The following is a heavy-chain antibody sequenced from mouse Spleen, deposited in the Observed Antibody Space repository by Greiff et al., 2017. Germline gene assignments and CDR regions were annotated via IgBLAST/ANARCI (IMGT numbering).Heavy chain of an antibody. Sequence: VQLQQSGAELVRPGTSVKMSCKASGYTFTNYWIGWAKQRPGHGLEWIGDIYPGGGYTNYNEKFKGKATLTADKSSSTAYMQFSSLTSEDSAIYYCARETTVVAKDWYFDVWGTGTTVTVSS. CDR3: ARETTVVAKDWYFDV. D-gene: IGHD1-1*01. J-gene: IGHJ1*03. V-gene: IGHV1-63*01. CDR2: IYPGGGYT. CDR1: GYTFTNYW.